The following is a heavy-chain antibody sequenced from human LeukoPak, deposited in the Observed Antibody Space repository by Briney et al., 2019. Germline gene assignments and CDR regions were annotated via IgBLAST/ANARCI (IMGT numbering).Heavy chain of an antibody. D-gene: IGHD2-15*01. CDR3: ARDLAYGSGPFDY. Sequence: GSVKVSCKASGYTFTGYYMHWVRQAPGQGLEWMGWINPNSGGTNFAQKFQGRVTMTRDTSISTAYMELSRLRSDDTAVYYCARDLAYGSGPFDYWGQGTLVTVSS. CDR1: GYTFTGYY. V-gene: IGHV1-2*02. J-gene: IGHJ4*02. CDR2: INPNSGGT.